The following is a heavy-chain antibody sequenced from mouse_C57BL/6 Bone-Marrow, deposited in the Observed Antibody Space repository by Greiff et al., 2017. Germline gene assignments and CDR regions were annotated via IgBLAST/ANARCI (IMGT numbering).Heavy chain of an antibody. V-gene: IGHV1-26*01. Sequence: VQLKQSGPELVKPGASVKISCKASGYTFTDYYMNWVKQSNGKSLEWIGDINPNNGGTSYNQKFKGKATLTVDKSSSTAYMELRSLTSEDSAVYYCASGLLPYWGQGTLVTVSA. CDR1: GYTFTDYY. CDR3: ASGLLPY. CDR2: INPNNGGT. J-gene: IGHJ3*01. D-gene: IGHD1-1*01.